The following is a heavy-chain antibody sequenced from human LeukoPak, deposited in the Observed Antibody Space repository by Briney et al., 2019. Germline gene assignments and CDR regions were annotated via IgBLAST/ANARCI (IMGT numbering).Heavy chain of an antibody. D-gene: IGHD3-3*01. Sequence: PGGSLRLSCAASGFTFGSYWMHWVRQAPGKGLVWVSRINSDGSSTSYADSVKGRFTISRDNAKNTLYLQMNSLRAEDTAVYYCARENWSGYYPFDYWGQGTLVTVSS. V-gene: IGHV3-74*01. CDR1: GFTFGSYW. CDR3: ARENWSGYYPFDY. J-gene: IGHJ4*02. CDR2: INSDGSST.